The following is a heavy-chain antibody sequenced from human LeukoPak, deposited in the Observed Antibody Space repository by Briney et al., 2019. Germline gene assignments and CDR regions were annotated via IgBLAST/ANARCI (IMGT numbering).Heavy chain of an antibody. V-gene: IGHV3-49*04. J-gene: IGHJ4*02. Sequence: GGSLRLSCTASGFTFGDYAMNWVRQAPGKGLEWVAFISSDTYGGTTQYAASVKDRFTVSRDDSKSIAYLQMNSLKTEDTAVYYCSINWGSFDYWGQGTLVTVSS. CDR3: SINWGSFDY. D-gene: IGHD7-27*01. CDR1: GFTFGDYA. CDR2: ISSDTYGGTT.